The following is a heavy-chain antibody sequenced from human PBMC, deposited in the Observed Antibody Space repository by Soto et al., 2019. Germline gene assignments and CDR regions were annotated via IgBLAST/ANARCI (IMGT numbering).Heavy chain of an antibody. Sequence: EVQLVESGGGLVQPGGSLRLSCAASGIPVSSNYMTWVRQAPGKGLEWVSVLHSGGDTYYANSVKGRFTISRHDSTNTLFLQMNNLTPEDTAVYYCARDGPSYYASRMDVWGQGTTVTVSS. CDR2: LHSGGDT. V-gene: IGHV3-53*04. CDR3: ARDGPSYYASRMDV. CDR1: GIPVSSNY. D-gene: IGHD3-10*01. J-gene: IGHJ6*02.